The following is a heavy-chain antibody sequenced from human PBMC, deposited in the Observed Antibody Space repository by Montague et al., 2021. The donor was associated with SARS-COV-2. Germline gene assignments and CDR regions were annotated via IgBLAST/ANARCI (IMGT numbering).Heavy chain of an antibody. V-gene: IGHV4-34*01. Sequence: SETLSLTCAVYGGSFSGYYWSWIRQPPGKGLEWIGEINHSGSTNYNPSLKSRVTISVDTSKNQFSLKLSSVTAADTAVYYCGRVRAVPAAMRIFSLGRSYYRMDVWGQGTTVTVSS. D-gene: IGHD2-2*01. CDR2: INHSGST. J-gene: IGHJ6*02. CDR1: GGSFSGYY. CDR3: GRVRAVPAAMRIFSLGRSYYRMDV.